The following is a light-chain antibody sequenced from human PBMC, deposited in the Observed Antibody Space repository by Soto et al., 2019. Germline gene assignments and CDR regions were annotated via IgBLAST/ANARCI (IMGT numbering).Light chain of an antibody. CDR2: DSS. V-gene: IGKV1-39*01. CDR1: QTINKY. CDR3: QQSYNVPPT. Sequence: DIQMTKSPSSLSASVGDRVTITCRPSQTINKYLNWYQQKPGKAPRLLIYDSSTLPNGVPSRFTGSRPGTNFPLTINHLQPEDFATYYCQQSYNVPPTFGQATTVEI. J-gene: IGKJ1*01.